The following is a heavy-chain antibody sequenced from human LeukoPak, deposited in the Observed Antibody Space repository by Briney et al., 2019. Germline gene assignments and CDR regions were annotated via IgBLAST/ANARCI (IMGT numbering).Heavy chain of an antibody. CDR1: GYSISSGYY. CDR2: IYHSGST. V-gene: IGHV4-38-2*02. J-gene: IGHJ5*02. Sequence: PSETLSLTCTVSGYSISSGYYWGWIRQPPGKGLEWIGSIYHSGSTYYNPSLKSRVTISVDTSKNQFSLKLSSVTAADTAVYYCARGYFTMIVVPKGWFDPWGQGTLVTVSS. CDR3: ARGYFTMIVVPKGWFDP. D-gene: IGHD3-22*01.